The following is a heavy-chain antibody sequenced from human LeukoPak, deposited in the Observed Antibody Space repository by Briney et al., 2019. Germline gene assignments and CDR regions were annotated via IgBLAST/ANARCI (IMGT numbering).Heavy chain of an antibody. V-gene: IGHV1-2*02. Sequence: ASVKVSFKASGNTFTRYYMHWVRQAPGQGLEWMGWINPNSGGTNYAQKFQGRVTMTRDTSISSAYMELSRLRSDDTAVYYCARRPQYCRGGACYDWGQGTLVTVSS. CDR1: GNTFTRYY. CDR2: INPNSGGT. J-gene: IGHJ4*02. CDR3: ARRPQYCRGGACYD. D-gene: IGHD2-15*01.